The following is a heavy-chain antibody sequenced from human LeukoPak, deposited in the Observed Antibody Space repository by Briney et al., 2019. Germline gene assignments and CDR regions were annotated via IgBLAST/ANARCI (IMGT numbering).Heavy chain of an antibody. CDR2: LGGSGAST. J-gene: IGHJ6*03. CDR1: GFTLSSYA. V-gene: IGHV3-23*01. Sequence: GGSLRLSCAASGFTLSSYAMSWVRQAPGKGLEWVSTLGGSGASTYYADSVKGRFTISRDNSKNTLYLQMNSLRAEDTAVYYCAKAAGSGNTRYFYYYMDVWGKGTTVIISS. CDR3: AKAAGSGNTRYFYYYMDV. D-gene: IGHD3-10*01.